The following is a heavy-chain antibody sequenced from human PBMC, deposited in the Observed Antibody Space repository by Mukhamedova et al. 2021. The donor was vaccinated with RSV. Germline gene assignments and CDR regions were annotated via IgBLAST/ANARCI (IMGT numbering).Heavy chain of an antibody. J-gene: IGHJ4*02. CDR2: IYYSGST. D-gene: IGHD1-7*01. V-gene: IGHV4-59*01. CDR3: ARGVSNWNYDY. Sequence: QPPGRGLECIGYIYYSGSTNYNPSLKSRVTISVDTSKNQFSLKLSSVTAADTAVYYCARGVSNWNYDYWGQGTLVTASS.